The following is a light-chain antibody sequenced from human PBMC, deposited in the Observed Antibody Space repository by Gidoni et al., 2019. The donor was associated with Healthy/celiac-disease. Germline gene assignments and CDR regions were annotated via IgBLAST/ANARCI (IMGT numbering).Light chain of an antibody. CDR3: QSYDNSLSGSVV. CDR1: SSNIGAGYD. J-gene: IGLJ2*01. CDR2: GNS. V-gene: IGLV1-40*01. Sequence: QSMLTQPPSVSWAPGQRVTISCAGSSSNIGAGYDVHWYQKLPGTAPKVLIYGNSNRPSGVPDRFSGSKSGTSASLAITGLQADDEADYYCQSYDNSLSGSVVFGGGTKLTVL.